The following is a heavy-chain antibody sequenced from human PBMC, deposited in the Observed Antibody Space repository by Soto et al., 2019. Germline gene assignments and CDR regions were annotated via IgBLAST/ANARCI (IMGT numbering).Heavy chain of an antibody. Sequence: QVQLQESGPGLVKPSETLSLTCTVSGGSISSYYWSWIRQPPGKGLEWIGYIYYSGSTNYNPSLKSRVTISVDTSKNQFSLKLSSVTAADTAVYYCATLGYCSSTSCHPSQNWFDPWGQGTLVTVSS. CDR1: GGSISSYY. D-gene: IGHD2-2*01. CDR3: ATLGYCSSTSCHPSQNWFDP. J-gene: IGHJ5*02. CDR2: IYYSGST. V-gene: IGHV4-59*01.